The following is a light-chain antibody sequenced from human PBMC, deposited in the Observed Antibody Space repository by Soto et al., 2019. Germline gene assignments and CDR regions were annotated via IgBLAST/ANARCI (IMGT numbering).Light chain of an antibody. CDR1: QRISNNY. J-gene: IGKJ4*01. CDR2: NAP. Sequence: EIVLTQSPATLSLSPGERATLSCGASQRISNNYLAWYQQKPGLAPMLLIYNAPNPAAGIPDRFSGSGSGTDFTLTISRLEPEDFAVYYCQQFDSLITFGGGTKVEIK. V-gene: IGKV3D-20*01. CDR3: QQFDSLIT.